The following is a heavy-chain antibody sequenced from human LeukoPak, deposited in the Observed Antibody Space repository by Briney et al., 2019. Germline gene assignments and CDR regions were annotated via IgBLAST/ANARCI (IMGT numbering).Heavy chain of an antibody. CDR2: IKQDGSEK. CDR3: ATSYDMGWMIGY. V-gene: IGHV3-7*03. Sequence: GGSLRLSCAASGFTFGDTWMNWVRQAPGQGPEWVANIKQDGSEKFYVASVKGRFTISRDNAKNSLYLQMNSLRAEDTALYYCATSYDMGWMIGYWGQGTLVTVSS. J-gene: IGHJ4*02. D-gene: IGHD3-16*01. CDR1: GFTFGDTW.